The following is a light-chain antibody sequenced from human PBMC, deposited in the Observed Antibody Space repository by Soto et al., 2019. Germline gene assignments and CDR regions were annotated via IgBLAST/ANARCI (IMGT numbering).Light chain of an antibody. V-gene: IGKV1-9*01. Sequence: IQLTQSPSSLSASVGDRVTITCRASQGISSYLAWYQQKPGKAPKLLIYAASTLQSGVPSRFSGSGSGTDFTLTTSSRQPEDFANYYCQKLNIYPPPLGQGTRLQIK. CDR2: AAS. CDR3: QKLNIYPPP. J-gene: IGKJ5*01. CDR1: QGISSY.